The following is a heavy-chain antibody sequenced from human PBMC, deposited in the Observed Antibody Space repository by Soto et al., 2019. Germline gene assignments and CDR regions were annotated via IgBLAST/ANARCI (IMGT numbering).Heavy chain of an antibody. CDR2: ISFDGANT. D-gene: IGHD3-10*01. CDR1: GFTFSSYN. Sequence: QVQLVESGGGVVPPVGSLRVSCVASGFTFSSYNMHWVRQAPGEGLEWVAVISFDGANTFYADSVKGRFTISGDISRDTLYLQMSSLRDEDTAIYYCARDGYNRGGFDYWGQGTLVTVSS. V-gene: IGHV3-30-3*01. CDR3: ARDGYNRGGFDY. J-gene: IGHJ4*02.